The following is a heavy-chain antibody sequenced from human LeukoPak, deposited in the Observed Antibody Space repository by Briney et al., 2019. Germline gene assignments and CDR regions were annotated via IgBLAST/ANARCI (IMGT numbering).Heavy chain of an antibody. CDR2: IYASGST. J-gene: IGHJ4*02. Sequence: SETLSLTCTVSGGSISSGSYYWSWIRQPAGKGLKWIGRIYASGSTNYNPSLKSRVTISVDTSKNQFSLKLSSVTAADTAVYYCARDSIYYGSGSRSGFDYWGQGTLLTVSS. D-gene: IGHD3-10*01. CDR1: GGSISSGSYY. V-gene: IGHV4-61*02. CDR3: ARDSIYYGSGSRSGFDY.